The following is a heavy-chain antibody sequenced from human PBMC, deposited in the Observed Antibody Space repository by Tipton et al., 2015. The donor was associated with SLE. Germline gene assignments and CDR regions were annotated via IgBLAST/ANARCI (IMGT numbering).Heavy chain of an antibody. J-gene: IGHJ6*02. CDR2: INHSGRT. V-gene: IGHV4-34*01. D-gene: IGHD6-13*01. Sequence: TLSLTCTVSGGSISSTYWSWIRQPPGKGLEWVGEINHSGRTNYKSSLKSRVTISVDTSKNPFSLKLSSVTAADTAVYYCAGLYSSSWLPFGYYYYGMYVWGQGTTVTVSS. CDR3: AGLYSSSWLPFGYYYYGMYV. CDR1: GGSISSTY.